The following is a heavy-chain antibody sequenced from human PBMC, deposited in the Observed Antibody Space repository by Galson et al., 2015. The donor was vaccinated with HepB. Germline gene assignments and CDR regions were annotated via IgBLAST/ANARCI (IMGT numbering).Heavy chain of an antibody. J-gene: IGHJ3*02. CDR2: IYPGDSDT. D-gene: IGHD2-2*01. Sequence: QSEAEVKEPGESLKISCKASGYNFLNHWIGWVRQMPGKGLEWMGIIYPGDSDTRYSPSFQGQVTISADMSINTAYLQWGSLKASDSAMYYCARPRYQLQWDDAFDIWGQGTMVTVSS. CDR1: GYNFLNHW. CDR3: ARPRYQLQWDDAFDI. V-gene: IGHV5-51*01.